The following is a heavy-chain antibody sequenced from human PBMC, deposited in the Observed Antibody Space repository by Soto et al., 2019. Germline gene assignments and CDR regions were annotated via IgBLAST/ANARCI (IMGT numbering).Heavy chain of an antibody. CDR1: GGSFSGYD. CDR2: INHSGST. Sequence: XETLSLSCAVYGGSFSGYDWSWIRQPPGKGLEWIGEINHSGSTNYNPSLKSRVTISVDTSKNQFSLKLSSVTAADTAVYYCARDLLWFGESRVFDYWGQGTLVTVSS. J-gene: IGHJ4*02. V-gene: IGHV4-34*01. D-gene: IGHD3-10*01. CDR3: ARDLLWFGESRVFDY.